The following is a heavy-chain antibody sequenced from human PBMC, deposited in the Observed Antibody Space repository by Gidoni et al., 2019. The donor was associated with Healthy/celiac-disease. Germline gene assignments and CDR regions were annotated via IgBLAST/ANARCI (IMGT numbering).Heavy chain of an antibody. CDR3: AIARGGTRGGDDAFDI. CDR2: IYYSGRT. J-gene: IGHJ3*02. CDR1: GCSISSYY. V-gene: IGHV4-59*01. Sequence: QVQLQESGPGLVKPSATLSLTCAVSGCSISSYYWSWIRQPPGKGLEWIGYIYYSGRTNYNPSLKSRFTISVDTSKNQFSLTLSSVTAAYTAVYYCAIARGGTRGGDDAFDIWGQGTMVTVSS. D-gene: IGHD2-15*01.